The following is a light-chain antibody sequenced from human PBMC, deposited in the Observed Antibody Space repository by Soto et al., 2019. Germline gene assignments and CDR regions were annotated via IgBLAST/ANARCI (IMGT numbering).Light chain of an antibody. V-gene: IGKV1-12*01. CDR1: QVMSCW. J-gene: IGKJ1*01. CDR3: QKYNSAPWT. CDR2: YAS. Sequence: DIQMTQSPSSVSASVGDGRTITFRASQVMSCWLALYQQKPVKAPNLLIYYASTLRNGVPSRFSGSGSGTDFTLTISSLQPEDVATYYCQKYNSAPWTFGQGTKV.